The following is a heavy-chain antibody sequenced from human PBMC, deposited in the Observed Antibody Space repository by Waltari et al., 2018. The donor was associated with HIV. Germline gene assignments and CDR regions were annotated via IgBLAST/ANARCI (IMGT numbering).Heavy chain of an antibody. CDR3: TTSLSY. J-gene: IGHJ4*01. CDR2: IKSKADGGTT. Sequence: EVQLVESGGGLVKPGGYLRLFCTASDFTINNAWMSWVRQAPGKWLEWVGRIKSKADGGTTQYAAPVIGRFIISRDDSKNTLSLQMKSLKTEDTAVYYCTTSLSYWGHGTLVTVSS. CDR1: DFTINNAW. V-gene: IGHV3-15*01.